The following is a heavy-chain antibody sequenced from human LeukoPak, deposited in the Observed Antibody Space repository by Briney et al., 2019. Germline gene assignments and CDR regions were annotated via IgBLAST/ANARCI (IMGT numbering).Heavy chain of an antibody. Sequence: SETLSLTCTVSGGSISSYYWSWIRQPAGKGLEWIGRIYTSGSTNYNPSLKSRVTMSVDTSKNQFSLKLSSVTAADTAVYYCALTYSSSWYSGYYYGMDVWGQGTTVTVSS. CDR3: ALTYSSSWYSGYYYGMDV. CDR1: GGSISSYY. V-gene: IGHV4-4*07. CDR2: IYTSGST. J-gene: IGHJ6*02. D-gene: IGHD6-13*01.